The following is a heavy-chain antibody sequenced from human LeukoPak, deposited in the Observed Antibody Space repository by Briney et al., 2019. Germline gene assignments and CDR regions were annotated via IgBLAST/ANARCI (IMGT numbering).Heavy chain of an antibody. J-gene: IGHJ6*03. CDR2: IRSKSYGGTT. D-gene: IGHD4/OR15-4a*01. CDR3: ARDSLTIYYYYVDV. V-gene: IGHV3-49*03. Sequence: GSLRLSCTASGFTFGDYAMTWFRQAPGTGLEWVGSIRSKSYGGTTVYAASVKGRFTISRDDSKSIAYLQMNSLKTEDTAIYYCARDSLTIYYYYVDVWGQGTTVTVSS. CDR1: GFTFGDYA.